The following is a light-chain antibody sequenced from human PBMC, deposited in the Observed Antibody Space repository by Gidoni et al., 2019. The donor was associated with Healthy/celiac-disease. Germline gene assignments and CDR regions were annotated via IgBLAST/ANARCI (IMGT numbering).Light chain of an antibody. J-gene: IGKJ1*01. Sequence: DIQMTQSPSTLSASGGDRVTITCRASQSISSWLAWYQQKPGKAPKLLIYDASSLESGVPSRFSGSGSGTEFTLTISSLHPDDFATYYCQQYNSYSGTFGQGTKVETK. CDR1: QSISSW. CDR3: QQYNSYSGT. V-gene: IGKV1-5*01. CDR2: DAS.